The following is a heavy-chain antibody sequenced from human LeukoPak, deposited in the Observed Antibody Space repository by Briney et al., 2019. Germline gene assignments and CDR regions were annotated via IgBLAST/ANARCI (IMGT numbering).Heavy chain of an antibody. D-gene: IGHD4-17*01. J-gene: IGHJ4*02. CDR2: ISYDGSNK. CDR1: GFAFSSYA. Sequence: GGSLRLSCAASGFAFSSYAMHWVRQAPGKGLEWVAVISYDGSNKYYADSVKGRFTISRDNSKNTLYLQMNSLRAEDTAVYYCAKRPPSVTTVTPFDYWGQGTLVTVSS. V-gene: IGHV3-30-3*02. CDR3: AKRPPSVTTVTPFDY.